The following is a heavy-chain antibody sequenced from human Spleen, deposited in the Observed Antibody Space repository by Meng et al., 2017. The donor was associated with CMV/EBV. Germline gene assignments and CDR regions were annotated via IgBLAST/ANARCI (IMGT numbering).Heavy chain of an antibody. CDR3: ARGDTAMAPFDC. Sequence: ASVKVSCKASGYTVTSNYIHWVRQAPGQGLEWMGIINPNGGSTNFAQKFRGRVSMTKDTSISTAYMELNRLRADDTAVYYCARGDTAMAPFDCWGQGTLVTVSS. V-gene: IGHV1-2*02. CDR2: INPNGGST. D-gene: IGHD5-18*01. CDR1: GYTVTSNY. J-gene: IGHJ4*02.